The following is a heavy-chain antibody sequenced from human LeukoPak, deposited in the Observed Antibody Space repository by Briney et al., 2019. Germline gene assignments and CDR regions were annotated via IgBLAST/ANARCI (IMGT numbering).Heavy chain of an antibody. CDR1: GYTFASYD. Sequence: GPSVKVSCKASGYTFASYDINWVRHATGQGLGRMGWMNPHSGNTDYPQKFQGRVTMTSNTSISTAYMAMSRRRCELTAVYSCARSRLWFGELLHNNWFDPWGQGTLVTVSS. J-gene: IGHJ5*02. CDR3: ARSRLWFGELLHNNWFDP. V-gene: IGHV1-8*01. D-gene: IGHD3-10*01. CDR2: MNPHSGNT.